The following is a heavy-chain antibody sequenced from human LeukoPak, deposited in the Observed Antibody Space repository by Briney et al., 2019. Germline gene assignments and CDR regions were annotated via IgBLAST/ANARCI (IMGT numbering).Heavy chain of an antibody. CDR2: IHYSGST. V-gene: IGHV4-59*01. D-gene: IGHD3-22*01. Sequence: PSETLSLTCTVSAGSLSSFYWSWIRQPPGKVLGWIGYIHYSGSTNYNPSLESRVTISVDTSKNQFSLKLSSVTAADTAVYYCARTILEYYYDSNGRYYFDYWGQGTLVTVSS. CDR1: AGSLSSFY. CDR3: ARTILEYYYDSNGRYYFDY. J-gene: IGHJ4*02.